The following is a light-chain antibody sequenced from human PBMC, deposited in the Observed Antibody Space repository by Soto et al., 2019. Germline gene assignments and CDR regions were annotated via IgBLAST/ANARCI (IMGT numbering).Light chain of an antibody. CDR1: SSNIGNNF. V-gene: IGLV1-47*02. Sequence: QSVLTQPPSASGTPGQTVTISCSGASSNIGNNFVSWYQQVPGTAPKLLIYSDDQRPSGVPDRVSGSKSGTSASLAISGLRSEDEADYYCSTWDASLRGRVFGGGTKLTVL. CDR3: STWDASLRGRV. CDR2: SDD. J-gene: IGLJ3*02.